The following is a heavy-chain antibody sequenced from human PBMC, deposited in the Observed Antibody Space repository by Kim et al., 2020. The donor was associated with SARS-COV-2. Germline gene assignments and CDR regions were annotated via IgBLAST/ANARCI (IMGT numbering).Heavy chain of an antibody. J-gene: IGHJ4*02. CDR3: ARVRGYSGYVRN. V-gene: IGHV3-21*01. Sequence: GGSLRLSCAASGFTFSSYSMNWVRQAPGKGLEWVSSISSSSSYIYYADSVKGRFTISRDNAKNSLYLQMNSLRAEDTAVYYCARVRGYSGYVRNWGQGTLVTVSS. CDR1: GFTFSSYS. CDR2: ISSSSSYI. D-gene: IGHD5-12*01.